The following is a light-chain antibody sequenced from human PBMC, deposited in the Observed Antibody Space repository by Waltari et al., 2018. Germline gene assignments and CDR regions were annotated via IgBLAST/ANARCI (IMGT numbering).Light chain of an antibody. V-gene: IGKV4-1*01. CDR2: WAS. J-gene: IGKJ2*01. Sequence: DIVMTQSPDSLAVFPGGRATSNCKSIQTVLYSSNSKNYLAWYQQKPGQPPKLLIFWASTRASGVPDRFSGSGSGTDFTLTISSLLAEDVAVYFCQQYYFTPHTFGQGTKLEIK. CDR1: QTVLYSSNSKNY. CDR3: QQYYFTPHT.